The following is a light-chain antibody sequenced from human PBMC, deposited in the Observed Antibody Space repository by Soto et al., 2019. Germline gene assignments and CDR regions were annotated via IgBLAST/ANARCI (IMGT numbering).Light chain of an antibody. CDR3: QSYDSSLRGSL. CDR1: SSNIGAGYD. CDR2: GNS. Sequence: QPVLTQPPSVSGAPGQRVTISCAGSSSNIGAGYDVHWYQQLPGTAPKLLIYGNSNRPSGVPDRFSGSKSGTSASLAITGLLAEGEAEYYCQSYDSSLRGSLFGGGTKVTVL. V-gene: IGLV1-40*01. J-gene: IGLJ2*01.